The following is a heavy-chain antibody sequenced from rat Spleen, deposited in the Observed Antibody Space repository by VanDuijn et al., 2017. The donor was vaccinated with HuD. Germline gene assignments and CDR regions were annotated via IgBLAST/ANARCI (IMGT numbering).Heavy chain of an antibody. CDR1: GFSLTSNS. D-gene: IGHD4-4*01. CDR3: ARRGNSVYWNFDF. CDR2: IWGDGST. V-gene: IGHV2-1*01. Sequence: QVQLKESGPGLVQPSQTLSLTCTVSGFSLTSNSVHWVRQPPGKGLEWMGGIWGDGSTAYNSALKSRLSISRETSKSQVFLKVNSLRSEDTATYYCARRGNSVYWNFDFWGPGTMVTVSS. J-gene: IGHJ1*01.